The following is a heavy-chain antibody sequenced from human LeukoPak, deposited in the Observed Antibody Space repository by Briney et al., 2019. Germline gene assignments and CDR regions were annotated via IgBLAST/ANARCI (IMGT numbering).Heavy chain of an antibody. V-gene: IGHV3-73*01. J-gene: IGHJ6*02. CDR2: IRSKANSYAT. Sequence: SGGSLKLSCAASGFTFSGSAMHWVRQASGKGLEWVGRIRSKANSYATAYAASVKGRFTISRDDSKNTAYLQMNSLKTEDTAVYYCTRLAAAGSAGRAGEDGMDVWGQGTTVTVSS. CDR1: GFTFSGSA. CDR3: TRLAAAGSAGRAGEDGMDV. D-gene: IGHD6-13*01.